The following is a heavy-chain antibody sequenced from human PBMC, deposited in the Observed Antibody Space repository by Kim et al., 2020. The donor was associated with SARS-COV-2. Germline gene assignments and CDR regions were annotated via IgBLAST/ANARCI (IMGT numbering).Heavy chain of an antibody. V-gene: IGHV3-15*01. CDR3: TTDRRGYSLNWFDP. D-gene: IGHD5-18*01. Sequence: AAPVKGRFTISRDDSKNALYLQMSSLSTEDTAVYYCTTDRRGYSLNWFDPWGQGTLVTVSS. J-gene: IGHJ5*02.